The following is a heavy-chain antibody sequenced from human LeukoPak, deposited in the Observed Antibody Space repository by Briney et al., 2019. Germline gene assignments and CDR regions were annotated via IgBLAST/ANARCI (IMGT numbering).Heavy chain of an antibody. CDR3: ARGNGEAARLPYMDV. J-gene: IGHJ6*03. CDR1: GGSFSGYY. Sequence: PSETLSLTCAVYGGSFSGYYWSWIRQPPGKGLEWIGEINHSGSTNYNPSLKSRVTISVDTSKNQFSLKLSSVTAADTAVHYCARGNGEAARLPYMDVWGKGTTVTVSS. V-gene: IGHV4-34*01. CDR2: INHSGST. D-gene: IGHD6-6*01.